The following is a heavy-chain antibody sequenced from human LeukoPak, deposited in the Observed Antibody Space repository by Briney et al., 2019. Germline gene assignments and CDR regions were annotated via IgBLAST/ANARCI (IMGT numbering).Heavy chain of an antibody. Sequence: PSETLSLTCAVSGGSISSHYWSWLRQPPGEGLEWIAYIHYTGRTNYNPSLKGRVTISVDTSNSQFSLNLNFVTAADTAVYYCARGAGWYDYWDQGTLVTVSS. CDR3: ARGAGWYDY. D-gene: IGHD6-19*01. V-gene: IGHV4-59*11. J-gene: IGHJ4*02. CDR1: GGSISSHY. CDR2: IHYTGRT.